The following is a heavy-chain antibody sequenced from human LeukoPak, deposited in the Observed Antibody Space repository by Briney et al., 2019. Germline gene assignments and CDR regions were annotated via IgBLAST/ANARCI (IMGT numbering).Heavy chain of an antibody. CDR2: ISAYNGNT. Sequence: ASVKVSCKASGYTFTSYGISWVRQAPGQGLEWMGWISAYNGNTNYAQKLQGRVTMTTDTSTSTAYMELRSLRSDDTAVYYCARTEDDYYGSGSYYLDYWGQGTLVTVSS. D-gene: IGHD3-10*01. J-gene: IGHJ4*02. CDR3: ARTEDDYYGSGSYYLDY. CDR1: GYTFTSYG. V-gene: IGHV1-18*01.